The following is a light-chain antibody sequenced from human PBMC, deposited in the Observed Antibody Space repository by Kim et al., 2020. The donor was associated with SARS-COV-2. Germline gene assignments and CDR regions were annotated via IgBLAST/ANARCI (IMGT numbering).Light chain of an antibody. J-gene: IGKJ4*01. CDR3: QKYDTAPLT. CDR2: GAS. Sequence: DIQMTQSPSSLSASEGDRVTITCRASQGISHYLAWYQQKPGKVPQLLIYGASTLQSGVPSRFSGSGSGTDFTLTISSLQPEDVATYYCQKYDTAPLTFVGGTKVYIK. V-gene: IGKV1-27*01. CDR1: QGISHY.